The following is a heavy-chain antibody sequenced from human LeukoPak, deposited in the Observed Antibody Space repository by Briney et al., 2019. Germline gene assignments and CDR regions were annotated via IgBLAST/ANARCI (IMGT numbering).Heavy chain of an antibody. CDR3: ARDYYGSGTYYKDY. Sequence: ATVKVSCKASGYTFTAYYLHWVRQAPGQGLEWMGWIHPNSGGTNYAQNFQGRVSMTTDTSISTVYMELSRLRSDDTAVYYCARDYYGSGTYYKDYWGQGTLVTVSS. J-gene: IGHJ4*02. D-gene: IGHD3-10*01. CDR2: IHPNSGGT. CDR1: GYTFTAYY. V-gene: IGHV1-2*02.